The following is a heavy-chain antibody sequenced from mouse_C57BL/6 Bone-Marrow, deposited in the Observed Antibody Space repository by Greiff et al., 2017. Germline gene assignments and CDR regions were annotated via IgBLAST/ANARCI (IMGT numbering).Heavy chain of an antibody. D-gene: IGHD4-1*01. Sequence: QVQLKQPGAELVKPGASVKVSCKASGYTFTSYWMHWVKQRPGQGLEWIGRIHPSDSDTNYNQKFKGKATLTVDKSSSTAYMQLSSLTSEDSAVYYCAIAKYRPHLALGDYWGQGTTLTVSS. J-gene: IGHJ2*01. V-gene: IGHV1-74*01. CDR1: GYTFTSYW. CDR3: AIAKYRPHLALGDY. CDR2: IHPSDSDT.